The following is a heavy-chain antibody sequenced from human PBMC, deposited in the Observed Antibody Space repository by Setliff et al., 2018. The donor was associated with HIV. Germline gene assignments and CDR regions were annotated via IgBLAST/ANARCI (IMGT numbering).Heavy chain of an antibody. V-gene: IGHV3-23*01. CDR3: AKIRIIGASRVDFDY. J-gene: IGHJ4*02. CDR1: GFTFRNYD. CDR2: ISASGGST. Sequence: GGSLRLSCVASGFTFRNYDMHWVRQVPGKGLEWVSAISASGGSTYYADSVKGRFTISRDNSKNTLYLQMNSLRAEDTAVFYCAKIRIIGASRVDFDYWGQGTLVTVSS. D-gene: IGHD2-15*01.